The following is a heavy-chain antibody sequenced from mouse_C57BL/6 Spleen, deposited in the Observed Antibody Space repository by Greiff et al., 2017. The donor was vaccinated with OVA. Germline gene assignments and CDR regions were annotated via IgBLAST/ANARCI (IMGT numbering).Heavy chain of an antibody. J-gene: IGHJ4*01. CDR1: GYAFSSSW. Sequence: VQRVESGPELVKPGASVKISCKASGYAFSSSWMNWVKQRPGKGLEWIGRIYPGDGDTNYNGKFKGKATLTADKSSSTAYMQLSSLTSEDSAVYFCARATERAMDYWGQGTSVTVSS. CDR2: IYPGDGDT. D-gene: IGHD1-1*01. CDR3: ARATERAMDY. V-gene: IGHV1-82*01.